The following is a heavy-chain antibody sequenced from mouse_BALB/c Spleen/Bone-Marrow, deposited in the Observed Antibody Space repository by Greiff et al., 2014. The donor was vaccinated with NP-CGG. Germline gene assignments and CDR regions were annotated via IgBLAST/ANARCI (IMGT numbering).Heavy chain of an antibody. J-gene: IGHJ2*01. Sequence: QVQLQQSGAELVRPGASVKLSCKASGYTFTSYWINWVKQRPGQSLEWIGNIYPSDSYTNYNQKFKDKATLTVDKSSSTAYMQLSSPTSEDSAVYYCTRKYGPLYYFDYWGQGTTLTVSS. CDR1: GYTFTSYW. V-gene: IGHV1-69*02. D-gene: IGHD2-10*02. CDR3: TRKYGPLYYFDY. CDR2: IYPSDSYT.